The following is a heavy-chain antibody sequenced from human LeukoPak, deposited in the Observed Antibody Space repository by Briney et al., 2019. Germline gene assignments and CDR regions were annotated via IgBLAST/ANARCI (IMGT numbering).Heavy chain of an antibody. CDR2: ITGSSMYI. J-gene: IGHJ4*02. CDR1: GFTYSTYS. CDR3: ARNGAYHSSGYPLYYFDY. D-gene: IGHD3-22*01. Sequence: GALGLSCPASGFTYSTYSMIWVRQAPGKGLEWVSSITGSSMYIYPADSAKRRFTISRDNAKNSVYLTMSSLRAEATAVYYCARNGAYHSSGYPLYYFDYWSQGTLVTVPS. V-gene: IGHV3-21*01.